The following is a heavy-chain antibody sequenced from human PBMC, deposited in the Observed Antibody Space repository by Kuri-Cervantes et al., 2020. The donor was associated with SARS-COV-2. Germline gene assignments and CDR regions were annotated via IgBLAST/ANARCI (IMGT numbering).Heavy chain of an antibody. CDR2: ISGSGGST. D-gene: IGHD6-6*01. CDR1: GFTFSSYA. CDR3: AKVRGSSSSRYYYYYMDV. Sequence: GSLRLSCAASGFTFSSYAMSWVRQAPGKGLEWVSAISGSGGSTYYADSVKGRFTISRDNSKNTLYLQMNSLRAEDTAVYYCAKVRGSSSSRYYYYYMDVWGKGTTVTVSS. V-gene: IGHV3-23*01. J-gene: IGHJ6*03.